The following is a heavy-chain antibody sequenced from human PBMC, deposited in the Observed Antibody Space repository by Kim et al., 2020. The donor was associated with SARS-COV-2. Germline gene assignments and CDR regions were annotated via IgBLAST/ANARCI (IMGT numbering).Heavy chain of an antibody. D-gene: IGHD5-18*01. Sequence: QKCQGRVTITADESTSTAYMGLSSLRSEDTAVYYCARDGALDTENYFDYWGQGTLVTVSS. V-gene: IGHV1-69*01. J-gene: IGHJ4*02. CDR3: ARDGALDTENYFDY.